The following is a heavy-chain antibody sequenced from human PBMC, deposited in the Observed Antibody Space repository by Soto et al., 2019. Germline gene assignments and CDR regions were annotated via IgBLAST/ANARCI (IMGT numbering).Heavy chain of an antibody. CDR2: INPSGGST. J-gene: IGHJ4*02. D-gene: IGHD6-19*01. Sequence: GASVKVSCKASGYTFTSYYMRWVRQAPGQGLEWMGIINPSGGSTSYAQKFQGRVTMTRDTSTSTVYMELSSLRSEDTAVYYCARYSSGWYSVDYWGQGTLVTVSS. V-gene: IGHV1-46*01. CDR1: GYTFTSYY. CDR3: ARYSSGWYSVDY.